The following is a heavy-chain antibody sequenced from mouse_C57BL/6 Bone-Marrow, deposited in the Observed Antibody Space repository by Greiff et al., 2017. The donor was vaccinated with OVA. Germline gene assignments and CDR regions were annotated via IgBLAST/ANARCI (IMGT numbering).Heavy chain of an antibody. J-gene: IGHJ2*01. CDR3: ARGPH. V-gene: IGHV1-69*01. Sequence: QVQLKQPGAELVMPGASVKLSCKASGYTFTSYWMHWVKQRPGQGLEWIGEIDPSDSYTNYNQKFKGKSTLTVDKSSSTAYMQLSSLTSEDSAVYYCARGPHWGQGTTLTVSS. CDR2: IDPSDSYT. CDR1: GYTFTSYW.